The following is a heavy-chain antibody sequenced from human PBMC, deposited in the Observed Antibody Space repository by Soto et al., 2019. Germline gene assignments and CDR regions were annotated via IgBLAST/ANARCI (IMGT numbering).Heavy chain of an antibody. J-gene: IGHJ6*02. D-gene: IGHD2-2*01. CDR3: AKERIPSAIITYYYGMGV. CDR2: IDSDAST. Sequence: GSPRLSCAASGFRFSSYAMTWVRQAPGKGLEWVSAIDSDASTYYADSVKVRCTISRDKSKGTLYLQISSLRAEDTAVYYCAKERIPSAIITYYYGMGVWGQGTTVTVSS. CDR1: GFRFSSYA. V-gene: IGHV3-23*01.